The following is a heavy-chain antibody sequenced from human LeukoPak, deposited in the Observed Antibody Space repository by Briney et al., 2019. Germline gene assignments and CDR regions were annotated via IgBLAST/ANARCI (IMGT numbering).Heavy chain of an antibody. D-gene: IGHD3-22*01. CDR3: ARLSMIDTFDI. Sequence: GESLKISCKGSGYRFMTYWIGWVRQMPGKGLEWMAIIYPGDSDTKYSPSFQDQVTISADKSINTAYLHWRSLKASDTAMYYCARLSMIDTFDIWGRGTVVTVSS. J-gene: IGHJ3*02. CDR1: GYRFMTYW. V-gene: IGHV5-51*01. CDR2: IYPGDSDT.